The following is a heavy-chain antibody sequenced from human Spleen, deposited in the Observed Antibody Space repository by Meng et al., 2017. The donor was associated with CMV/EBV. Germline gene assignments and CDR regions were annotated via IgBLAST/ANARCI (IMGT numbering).Heavy chain of an antibody. D-gene: IGHD2-15*01. CDR1: VGSISSGDYY. CDR2: IYYNGNS. CDR3: ARDRGSSHFYYGLDV. V-gene: IGHV4-30-4*08. J-gene: IGHJ6*02. Sequence: SETLSLTCTVSVGSISSGDYYWSWIRQSPGKGLEWLGYIYYNGNSYYNPSLKSRVTISVDTSRNQFSLKLSSVTAADTAVYYCARDRGSSHFYYGLDVWGQGTTVTVSS.